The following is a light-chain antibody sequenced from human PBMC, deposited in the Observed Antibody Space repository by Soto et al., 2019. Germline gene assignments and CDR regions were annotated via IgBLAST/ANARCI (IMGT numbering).Light chain of an antibody. CDR1: SSDVGTYNL. CDR2: EVT. CDR3: CSYAGSSSSI. J-gene: IGLJ1*01. V-gene: IGLV2-23*02. Sequence: SALARPGSVSGSPGQSIPISCSGTSSDVGTYNLVSWYQQYPGKAPRLMIYEVTKRPSGVSNRFSGSKSGNTASLTISGLQPEDEADYYCCSYAGSSSSIFGTGTKVTVL.